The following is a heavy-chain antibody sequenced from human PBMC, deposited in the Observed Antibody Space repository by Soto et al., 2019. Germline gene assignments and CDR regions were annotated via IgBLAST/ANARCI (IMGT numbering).Heavy chain of an antibody. J-gene: IGHJ6*01. D-gene: IGHD6-19*01. Sequence: PSQTLSLTSAFSGGSVSSNSAAWNCIRQSPSRGLEWLGRTYYRSKWYNDYAVSVKSRITINPDTSKNQFSLQLKSVTPEDTAVYYCALGVAVAGPSYYYGMDVWGQGTTVTVSS. V-gene: IGHV6-1*01. CDR2: TYYRSKWYN. CDR3: ALGVAVAGPSYYYGMDV. CDR1: GGSVSSNSAA.